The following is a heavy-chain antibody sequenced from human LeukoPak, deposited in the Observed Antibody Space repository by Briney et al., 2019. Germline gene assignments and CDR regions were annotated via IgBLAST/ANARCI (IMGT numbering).Heavy chain of an antibody. CDR1: RFTFSFYA. CDR3: AKGRPYSSTPDAFDV. D-gene: IGHD6-13*01. CDR2: ISGSAGST. Sequence: GGSLRLSCAASRFTFSFYAMSWVRQAPGKGLEWVSTISGSAGSTYYADSVKGRFTISRDISENTLYLQMNSLGVEDTALYYCAKGRPYSSTPDAFDVWGQGTMVTISS. V-gene: IGHV3-23*01. J-gene: IGHJ3*01.